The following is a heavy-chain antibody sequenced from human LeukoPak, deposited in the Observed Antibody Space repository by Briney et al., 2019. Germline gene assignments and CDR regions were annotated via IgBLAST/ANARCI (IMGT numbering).Heavy chain of an antibody. J-gene: IGHJ3*02. V-gene: IGHV3-7*03. Sequence: GGSLRLSCAASGFTFSSYWMHWVRQAPGKGLEWVANIKQDGSEKYYVDSVKGRFTISRDNAKNSLYLQMNSLRAEDTALYYCAKGTSGGNSGSAFDIWGQGTMVTVSS. D-gene: IGHD4-23*01. CDR3: AKGTSGGNSGSAFDI. CDR2: IKQDGSEK. CDR1: GFTFSSYW.